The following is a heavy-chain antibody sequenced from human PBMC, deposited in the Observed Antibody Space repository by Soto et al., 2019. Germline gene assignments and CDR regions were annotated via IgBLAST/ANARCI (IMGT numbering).Heavy chain of an antibody. Sequence: SVKVSCKASGGTFSSYAISWARQAPGQGLEWMGGIIPIFGTANYAQKFQGRVTITADESTSTAYMELSSLRSEDTAVYYCATSTVTTEYYFDYWGQGTLVTVSS. CDR2: IIPIFGTA. V-gene: IGHV1-69*13. J-gene: IGHJ4*02. D-gene: IGHD4-17*01. CDR1: GGTFSSYA. CDR3: ATSTVTTEYYFDY.